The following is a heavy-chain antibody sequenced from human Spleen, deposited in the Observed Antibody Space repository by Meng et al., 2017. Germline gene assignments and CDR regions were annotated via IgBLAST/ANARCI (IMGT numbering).Heavy chain of an antibody. CDR3: ARGPRGSDMEFGY. CDR1: GFTFSSYS. J-gene: IGHJ4*02. Sequence: EVQLVESGGGLVKPVGSLRLSCAASGFTFSSYSMNWVRQAPGKGLEWVSSISSSSSYIYYADSVKGRFTISRDNAKNSLYLQMNSLRAEDTAVYYCARGPRGSDMEFGYWGQGTLVTVSS. CDR2: ISSSSSYI. D-gene: IGHD6-25*01. V-gene: IGHV3-21*01.